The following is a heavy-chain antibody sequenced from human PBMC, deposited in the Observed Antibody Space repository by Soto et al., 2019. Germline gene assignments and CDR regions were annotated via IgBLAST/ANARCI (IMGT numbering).Heavy chain of an antibody. D-gene: IGHD4-17*01. Sequence: SETLSLTCAVSGDSISSDNWWSWVRQPPEKGLEWIGEIYRGTSPTYNPSLESRGTISVDKSKNQFSRKLNSVTAADTAVYYCVKNGAYALDYWGQGTLVTVS. CDR3: VKNGAYALDY. CDR1: GDSISSDNW. CDR2: IYRGTSP. J-gene: IGHJ4*02. V-gene: IGHV4-4*02.